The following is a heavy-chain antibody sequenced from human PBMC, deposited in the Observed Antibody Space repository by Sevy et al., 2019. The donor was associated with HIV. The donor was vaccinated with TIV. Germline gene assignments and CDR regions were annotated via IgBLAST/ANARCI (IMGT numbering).Heavy chain of an antibody. D-gene: IGHD3-10*01. Sequence: SETLSLTCTVSGFSISSDYYWGWLRQPPGKGLEWIGSIYDGGSTYYNPSLKSRVTISIDTSKIQFSLKLSPVTAADTAVYYCARDYYGSGSYYEFVYWGQGTLVTVSS. J-gene: IGHJ4*02. CDR2: IYDGGST. CDR3: ARDYYGSGSYYEFVY. CDR1: GFSISSDYY. V-gene: IGHV4-38-2*02.